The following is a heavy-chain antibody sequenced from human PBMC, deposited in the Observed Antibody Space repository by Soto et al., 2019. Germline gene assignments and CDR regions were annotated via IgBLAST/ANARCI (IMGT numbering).Heavy chain of an antibody. J-gene: IGHJ4*02. CDR3: ARVGSRDAYNYVLDY. D-gene: IGHD1-1*01. CDR1: GGIHSSLT. CDR2: IFPLSGTP. Sequence: GASVKVSCKASGGIHSSLTFSWVRQAPGQGLEWMGGIFPLSGTPKYAQKFQGRLTITADEYRATTYMELSSLTSEDTAIYYCARVGSRDAYNYVLDYWGQGTLVTVSS. V-gene: IGHV1-69*13.